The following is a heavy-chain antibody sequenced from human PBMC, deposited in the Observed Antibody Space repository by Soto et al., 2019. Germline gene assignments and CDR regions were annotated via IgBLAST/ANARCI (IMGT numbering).Heavy chain of an antibody. V-gene: IGHV1-69*06. Sequence: SVKVPCQASGGTFKSYAISWVRQATGQGLEWMGGIIPIFGTSNYAQKCKARITITSDKSTSTACMELSCRRSEDAAVYYFARLNYYRSGTYYHYYYYYGIDVWGQGTTVTVSS. CDR3: ARLNYYRSGTYYHYYYYYGIDV. J-gene: IGHJ6*02. D-gene: IGHD3-10*01. CDR2: IIPIFGTS. CDR1: GGTFKSYA.